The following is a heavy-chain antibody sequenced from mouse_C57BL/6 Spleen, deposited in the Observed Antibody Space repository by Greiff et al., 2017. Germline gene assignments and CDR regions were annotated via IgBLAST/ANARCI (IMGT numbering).Heavy chain of an antibody. CDR2: ILPGRGST. Sequence: VQGVESGAELMKPGASVKLSCKATGYTFTGYWIEWVKQRPGHGLEWIGEILPGRGSTTYNEKFKGKATFTAATSSITAYMHLSSLTTEDSAIYCCASREAYYYTVRDDYWGQGTTRTVSS. J-gene: IGHJ2*01. CDR3: ASREAYYYTVRDDY. D-gene: IGHD1-1*01. CDR1: GYTFTGYW. V-gene: IGHV1-9*01.